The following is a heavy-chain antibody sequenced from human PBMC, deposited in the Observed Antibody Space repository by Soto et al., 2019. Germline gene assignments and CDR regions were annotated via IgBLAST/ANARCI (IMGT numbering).Heavy chain of an antibody. Sequence: EVQLLESGGGLVQPGGSLSLSCAASGFTFSNCAMSWVRQSPGKGLEWVSGLIGSGGGTYYADSVKGRFTISRENSKNTLSLKMNSLSADDTVVYYCAKDRSRSYCSGYPLGYFAYWGQGTLVTVSS. CDR2: LIGSGGGT. J-gene: IGHJ4*02. V-gene: IGHV3-23*01. CDR1: GFTFSNCA. CDR3: AKDRSRSYCSGYPLGYFAY. D-gene: IGHD2-15*01.